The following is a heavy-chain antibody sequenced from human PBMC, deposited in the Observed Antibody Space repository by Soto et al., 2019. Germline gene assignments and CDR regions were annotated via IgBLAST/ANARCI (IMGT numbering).Heavy chain of an antibody. Sequence: GGSLRLSCSASGFTFSSYAMHWVRQAPGKGLEYVSAISSNGGSTYYADSVKGRFTISRDNSKNTLYPQMSSLRAEDTAVYYCVKSIRKTYIVVVPAANPDWFDPWGQGTLVTVSS. J-gene: IGHJ5*02. V-gene: IGHV3-64D*06. CDR3: VKSIRKTYIVVVPAANPDWFDP. D-gene: IGHD2-2*01. CDR2: ISSNGGST. CDR1: GFTFSSYA.